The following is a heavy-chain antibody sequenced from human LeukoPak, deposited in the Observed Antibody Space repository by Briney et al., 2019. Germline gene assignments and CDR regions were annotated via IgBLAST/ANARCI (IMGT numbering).Heavy chain of an antibody. Sequence: GGSLRHSCAASGFTFSSYAMSWVRQAPGKGLEWVSAISGSGGSTYYADSVKGRVTISRDNSKNTLYLQMNSLRAEDTAVYYCAKEVAIVVVTAPFFDYWGQGTLVTVSS. J-gene: IGHJ4*02. V-gene: IGHV3-23*01. CDR1: GFTFSSYA. CDR2: ISGSGGST. D-gene: IGHD2-21*02. CDR3: AKEVAIVVVTAPFFDY.